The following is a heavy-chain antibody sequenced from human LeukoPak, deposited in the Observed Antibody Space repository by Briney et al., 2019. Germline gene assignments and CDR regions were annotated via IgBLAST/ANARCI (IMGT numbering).Heavy chain of an antibody. CDR1: GFTFSSYE. CDR3: VRARGGDYVGH. V-gene: IGHV3-48*03. J-gene: IGHJ5*02. CDR2: ISSSGSTI. D-gene: IGHD4-17*01. Sequence: PGGSLRLSCAASGFTFSSYEMSWVRQAPGKGLEWVSYISSSGSTIYYADSLKGRFTISRDNAKNSLYLQMNSLRAEDTAVYYCVRARGGDYVGHWGQGTLVTVSS.